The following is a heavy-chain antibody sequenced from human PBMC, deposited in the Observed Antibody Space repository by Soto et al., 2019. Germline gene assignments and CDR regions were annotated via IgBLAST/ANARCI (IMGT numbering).Heavy chain of an antibody. CDR3: ARSLVVPHYFDY. CDR2: LNPHSGDT. Sequence: QVQLVQSGAEVKEPGASVKVSCKASGYTFTDYYVHWVRQAPGQGLEWMGWLNPHSGDTEYAQRFQGRVTMTRDTSISTAYMELSGLRSDDTAVYYCARSLVVPHYFDYWGQGTLVTVSS. D-gene: IGHD2-21*01. J-gene: IGHJ4*02. V-gene: IGHV1-2*02. CDR1: GYTFTDYY.